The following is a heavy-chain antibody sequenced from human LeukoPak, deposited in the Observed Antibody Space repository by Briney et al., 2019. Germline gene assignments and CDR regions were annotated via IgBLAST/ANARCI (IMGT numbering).Heavy chain of an antibody. V-gene: IGHV3-11*04. Sequence: GGSLRLPCAPSGFTFSDYYMSWIRQAPGKGLEWVSYISSSGSTIYYADSVKGRFTISRDNAKNSLYLQMNSLRAEDTAVYYCARDRGFVVVHYYMDVWGKGTTVTVSS. D-gene: IGHD2-15*01. CDR3: ARDRGFVVVHYYMDV. J-gene: IGHJ6*03. CDR2: ISSSGSTI. CDR1: GFTFSDYY.